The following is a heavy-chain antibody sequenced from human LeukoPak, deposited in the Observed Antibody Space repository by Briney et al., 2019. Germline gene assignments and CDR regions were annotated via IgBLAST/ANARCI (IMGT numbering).Heavy chain of an antibody. V-gene: IGHV4-59*01. Sequence: SETPSLTCTVSGGSISSYYWSWIRQPPGKGLEWIGYIYYSGSTNYNPSLKSRVTISVDTSKNQFSLKLSSVTAADTAVYYCARDHEDPYYFDYWGQGTLVTVSS. J-gene: IGHJ4*02. CDR1: GGSISSYY. CDR3: ARDHEDPYYFDY. CDR2: IYYSGST.